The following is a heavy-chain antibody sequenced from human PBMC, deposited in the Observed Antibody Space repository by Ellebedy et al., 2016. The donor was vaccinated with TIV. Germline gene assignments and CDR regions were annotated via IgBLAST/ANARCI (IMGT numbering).Heavy chain of an antibody. CDR1: GFTFADYD. Sequence: GGSLRLSXAASGFTFADYDMHWVRQAPGKGLEWVSHISWDGGTTYYADSVKGRFTISRDNSKNSLYVQMNSLRAEDTALYYCAKSGGYTGTNYFDQWGQGTLVTVSS. CDR2: ISWDGGTT. J-gene: IGHJ4*02. V-gene: IGHV3-43D*03. D-gene: IGHD5-12*01. CDR3: AKSGGYTGTNYFDQ.